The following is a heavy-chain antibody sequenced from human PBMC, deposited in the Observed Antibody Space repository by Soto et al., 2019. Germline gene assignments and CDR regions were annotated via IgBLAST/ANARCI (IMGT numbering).Heavy chain of an antibody. CDR1: GGAFSCLY. D-gene: IGHD3-9*01. Sequence: SETLSLPCAFYGGAFSCLYWGWIPQPPWEGLEWIGEINHSGSTNYNPSLKSRVTISVDTSKNQFSLKLSSVTAADTAVYYCARTLMPNYDILTGYNDYWGQGTLVTVSS. V-gene: IGHV4-34*01. J-gene: IGHJ4*02. CDR3: ARTLMPNYDILTGYNDY. CDR2: INHSGST.